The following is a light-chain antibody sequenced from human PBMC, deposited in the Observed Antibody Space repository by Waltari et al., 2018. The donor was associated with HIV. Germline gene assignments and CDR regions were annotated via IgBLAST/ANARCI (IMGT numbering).Light chain of an antibody. CDR2: DDS. J-gene: IGLJ3*02. Sequence: SYVLTQPPSVSVAPGQTARITCGGNNIGSKSVHWYQQKPGQAPVLVCDDDSDRPSWIPERFSGSNSGNTATLTSSRVEAGDEADYYCQVWDSSSDHPVFGGGTKLTVL. CDR3: QVWDSSSDHPV. V-gene: IGLV3-21*02. CDR1: NIGSKS.